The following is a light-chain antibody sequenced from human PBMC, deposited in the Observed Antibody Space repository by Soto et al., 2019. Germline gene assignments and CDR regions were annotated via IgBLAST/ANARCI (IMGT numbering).Light chain of an antibody. V-gene: IGKV3-15*01. CDR2: AAS. CDR1: HSVGSN. J-gene: IGKJ5*01. CDR3: QQYSNWPPIT. Sequence: EIVLTQSPATLSVSPGERTTLSCRASHSVGSNLAWFRQKPGQAPRLLIYAASTRATGVPARFSGSGSGTDFVLTITSLQSEDFAVYYCQQYSNWPPITFGQGSRLEIK.